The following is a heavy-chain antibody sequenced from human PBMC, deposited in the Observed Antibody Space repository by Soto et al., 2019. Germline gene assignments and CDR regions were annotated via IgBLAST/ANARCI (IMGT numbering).Heavy chain of an antibody. CDR2: ISSTTNYI. J-gene: IGHJ4*02. CDR3: ARESEDLTSNFDY. Sequence: PGGSLRLSCAASGFTFTRYSMNWVRQAPGKGLEWVSSISSTTNYIYYGDSMKGRFTISRDNAKNSLYLEMNSLRAEDTAVYYCARESEDLTSNFDYWGQGTMVTVSS. CDR1: GFTFTRYS. V-gene: IGHV3-21*06.